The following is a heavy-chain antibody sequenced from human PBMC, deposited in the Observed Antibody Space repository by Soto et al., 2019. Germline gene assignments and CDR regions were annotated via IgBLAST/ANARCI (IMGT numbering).Heavy chain of an antibody. CDR3: AREGGDSSSWYFDY. CDR2: IYYRGST. D-gene: IGHD6-13*01. CDR1: GGSISSHY. J-gene: IGHJ4*02. Sequence: SETLSLTCTVSGGSISSHYWSWVRQAPGKGLEWIGHIYYRGSTTYNPSLRSRSTISVDTSNNQFSLQLNSVTPEDTAVYYCAREGGDSSSWYFDYWGQGTLVTVSS. V-gene: IGHV4-59*11.